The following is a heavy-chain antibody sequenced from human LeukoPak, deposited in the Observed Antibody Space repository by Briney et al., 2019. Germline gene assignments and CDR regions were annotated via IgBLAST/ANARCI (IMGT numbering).Heavy chain of an antibody. J-gene: IGHJ1*01. CDR2: ISSSSSYI. CDR1: GFTFSSYS. Sequence: PGGSLRLSCAASGFTFSSYSMNWVRQAPGKGLEWVSSISSSSSYIYYADSVKGRFTISRDNAKNSLYLQMNGLRAEDTAVYYCARANYDSSGYYLDFQHWGQGTLVTVSS. V-gene: IGHV3-21*01. D-gene: IGHD3-22*01. CDR3: ARANYDSSGYYLDFQH.